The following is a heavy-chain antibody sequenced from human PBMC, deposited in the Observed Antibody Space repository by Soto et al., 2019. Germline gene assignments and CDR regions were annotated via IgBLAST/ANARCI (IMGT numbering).Heavy chain of an antibody. V-gene: IGHV3-21*01. D-gene: IGHD1-1*01. CDR2: ISSTTNYI. J-gene: IGHJ4*02. Sequence: PGGSLRLSCAASGFTFTRYSMNWVRQAPGKGLEWVSSISSTTNYIYYADSMKGRFTVSRDNAKNQFSLTMKSVTAADTGVYYCASHPLNWSDADSWGQGVLVTVSS. CDR3: ASHPLNWSDADS. CDR1: GFTFTRYS.